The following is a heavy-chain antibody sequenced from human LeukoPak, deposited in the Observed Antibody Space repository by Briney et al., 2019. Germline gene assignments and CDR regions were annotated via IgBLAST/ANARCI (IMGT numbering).Heavy chain of an antibody. CDR1: GASFSGYY. CDR3: AGGATPGVF. D-gene: IGHD3-10*01. J-gene: IGHJ4*02. V-gene: IGHV4-34*01. Sequence: SETLSLTCGVYGASFSGYYWTWIHQPPGKGLEWIGEINDSGTTNYIPSLKSRVTMSLDTSKNQFSLKLTSVTAADTAVYYCAGGATPGVFWGQGTLVTVSS. CDR2: INDSGTT.